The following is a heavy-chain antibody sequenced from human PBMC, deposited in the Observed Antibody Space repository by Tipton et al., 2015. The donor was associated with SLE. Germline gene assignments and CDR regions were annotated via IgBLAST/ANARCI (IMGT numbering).Heavy chain of an antibody. V-gene: IGHV4-39*07. Sequence: TLSLTCTVSGGSISSSSYYWGWIRQPPGKGLEWIGSISYSGSTYYNPSLKSRVALSVDASNNQFSLKLSSVTAADTAVYYCARTKLASSEGKFAPGFDYWGQGTLVTVSS. D-gene: IGHD6-6*01. CDR3: ARTKLASSEGKFAPGFDY. CDR1: GGSISSSSYY. J-gene: IGHJ4*02. CDR2: ISYSGST.